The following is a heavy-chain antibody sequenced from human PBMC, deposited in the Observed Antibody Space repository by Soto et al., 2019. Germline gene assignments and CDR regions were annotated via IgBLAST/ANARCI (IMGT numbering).Heavy chain of an antibody. CDR3: ARDRSGSSVFYYYYMDV. V-gene: IGHV4-31*03. J-gene: IGHJ6*03. CDR2: IYYSGST. D-gene: IGHD6-6*01. Sequence: SETLSLTCTVSGGSISSGGYYWSWIRQHPGKGLEWIGYIYYSGSTYYNPSLKSRVTISVDTSKNQFSLKLSSVTAADTAVYYCARDRSGSSVFYYYYMDVWGKGTTVTVSS. CDR1: GGSISSGGYY.